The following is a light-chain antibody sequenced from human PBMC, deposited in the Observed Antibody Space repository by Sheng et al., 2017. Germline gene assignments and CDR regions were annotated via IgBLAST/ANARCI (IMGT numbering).Light chain of an antibody. CDR1: QSVRSQ. Sequence: DIQMTQSPSTLSASVGDRVTITCRASQSVRSQLAWYQQKPGKAPQILIYKASNLESAVPSRFSGSGSGTDFTLTISSLQSEDFAVYYCQQYNNWPRCTFGQGTKLEIQ. CDR2: KAS. CDR3: QQYNNWPRCT. J-gene: IGKJ2*02. V-gene: IGKV1-5*03.